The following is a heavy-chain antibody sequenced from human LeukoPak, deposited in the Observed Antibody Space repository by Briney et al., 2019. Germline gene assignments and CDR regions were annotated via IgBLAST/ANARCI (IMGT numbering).Heavy chain of an antibody. CDR2: INLSGSAT. V-gene: IGHV1-46*01. D-gene: IGHD4-17*01. CDR1: GYTFTSYY. J-gene: IGHJ6*02. CDR3: ARERNYGDYPYFYYYGMDV. Sequence: ASVKVSCKASGYTFTSYYIHWVRQAPGQGPEWVGIINLSGSATIFAQKFQGRVTMTRDTSTSTVYMELSSLSSEDTAVYYCARERNYGDYPYFYYYGMDVWGQGTTVTVSS.